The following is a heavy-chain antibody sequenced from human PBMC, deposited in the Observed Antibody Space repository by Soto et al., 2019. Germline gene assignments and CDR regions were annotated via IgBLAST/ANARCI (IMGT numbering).Heavy chain of an antibody. Sequence: ASVKVSCKVSGYTLTELSMHWVRQAPGKGLKWMGGFDPEDGETIYAQKFQGRVTMTEDTSTDTAYMELSSLRSEDTAVYYCATSTIFGVVNTATHYYYYGMDVWGQGTTVTV. CDR1: GYTLTELS. V-gene: IGHV1-24*01. CDR2: FDPEDGET. CDR3: ATSTIFGVVNTATHYYYYGMDV. J-gene: IGHJ6*02. D-gene: IGHD3-3*01.